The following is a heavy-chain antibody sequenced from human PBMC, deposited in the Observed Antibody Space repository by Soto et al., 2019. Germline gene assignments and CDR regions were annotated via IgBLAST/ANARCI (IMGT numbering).Heavy chain of an antibody. D-gene: IGHD2-15*01. CDR2: IFHSGNA. Sequence: ETLSLTCSVSGGSIRNVYWSWIRQSPGKRLEWIGFIFHSGNAKYNPSLKSRVTMSIDTSRNQISLSLDSVTAADTATYFCARAHAPTLPFDSWGQGTLVTVSS. V-gene: IGHV4-59*01. CDR1: GGSIRNVY. CDR3: ARAHAPTLPFDS. J-gene: IGHJ4*01.